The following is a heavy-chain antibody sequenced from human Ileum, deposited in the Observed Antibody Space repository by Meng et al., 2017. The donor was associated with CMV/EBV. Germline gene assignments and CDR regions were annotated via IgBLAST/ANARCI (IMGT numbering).Heavy chain of an antibody. J-gene: IGHJ2*01. Sequence: GVVLVMPATPRSLTFTVPGASSNCGSHYWSWIRQPAGKGLEWIGRIHSSGMTNYNPSLKSRVTISVDTSKNQFSLNLSSMTAADTAVYYCATRRRDGGSGEGYFDLWGRGTLVTVSS. D-gene: IGHD7-27*01. V-gene: IGHV4-61*02. CDR3: ATRRRDGGSGEGYFDL. CDR1: GASSNCGSHY. CDR2: IHSSGMT.